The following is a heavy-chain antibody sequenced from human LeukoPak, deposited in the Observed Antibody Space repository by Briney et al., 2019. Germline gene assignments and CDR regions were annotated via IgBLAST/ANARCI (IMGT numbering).Heavy chain of an antibody. J-gene: IGHJ4*02. CDR1: GFTFSSYA. Sequence: GGSLRLSCAASGFTFSSYAMSWVRQAPGKGLEWVGRIKSKTDGGTTDYAAPVKGRFTISRDDSKNTLYLQMNSLKTEDTAVYYCTTDPSAVPYLTGVRGYWGQGTLVTVSS. CDR3: TTDPSAVPYLTGVRGY. CDR2: IKSKTDGGTT. V-gene: IGHV3-15*01. D-gene: IGHD3-10*01.